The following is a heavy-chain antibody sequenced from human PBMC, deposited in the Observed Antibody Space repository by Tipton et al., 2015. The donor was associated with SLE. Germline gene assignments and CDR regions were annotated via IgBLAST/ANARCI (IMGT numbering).Heavy chain of an antibody. CDR1: GFSFSYFE. CDR3: ARKTPGEAAALGDY. V-gene: IGHV3-48*03. CDR2: ISTTGSTI. D-gene: IGHD6-13*01. Sequence: SLRLSCVASGFSFSYFEMNWVRQVPGEGLEWISYISTTGSTIYYADAVKGRFTISRDNAENSLYLQMTSLRIEDTAVYYCARKTPGEAAALGDYWGHGTLVTVSS. J-gene: IGHJ4*01.